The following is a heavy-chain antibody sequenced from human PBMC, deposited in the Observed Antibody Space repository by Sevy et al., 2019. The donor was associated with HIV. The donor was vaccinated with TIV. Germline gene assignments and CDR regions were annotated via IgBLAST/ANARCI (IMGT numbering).Heavy chain of an antibody. CDR1: GFTFSSYA. J-gene: IGHJ4*02. CDR3: ARDRWRRGYFDY. CDR2: ISYDGSNK. V-gene: IGHV3-30-3*01. D-gene: IGHD2-15*01. Sequence: GESLKISCAASGFTFSSYAMHWVRQAPGKGLEWVAVISYDGSNKYYADSVKGRFTISRDNSKNTLYLQMNSLRAEDTAVYYCARDRWRRGYFDYRGQGTLVTVSS.